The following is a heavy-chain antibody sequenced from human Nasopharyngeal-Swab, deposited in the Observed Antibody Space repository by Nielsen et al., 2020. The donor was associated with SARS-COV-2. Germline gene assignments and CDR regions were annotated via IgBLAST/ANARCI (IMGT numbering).Heavy chain of an antibody. J-gene: IGHJ4*02. CDR1: GFTFSSYA. Sequence: GESLKISCAASGFTFSSYAMSWVRQAPGKGLEWVSAISGSGGSTYYADSVKGRFTISSDNSKNTLYLQMNSLRAEDTAVYYCAKVPSTVTTLPPDYWGQGTLVTVSS. D-gene: IGHD4-11*01. CDR3: AKVPSTVTTLPPDY. CDR2: ISGSGGST. V-gene: IGHV3-23*01.